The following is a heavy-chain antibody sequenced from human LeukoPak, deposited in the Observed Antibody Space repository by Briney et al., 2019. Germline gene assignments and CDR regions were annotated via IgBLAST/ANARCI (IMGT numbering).Heavy chain of an antibody. V-gene: IGHV3-23*01. CDR3: ARGFGEPAALTDY. CDR2: ISGSGGST. D-gene: IGHD2-2*01. J-gene: IGHJ4*02. Sequence: PGGSLRLSCAASGFTFSSYAMSWVRQAPGKGLEWVSAISGSGGSTYYADSVKGRFTIPRDNSKNTLYLQMNSLRGEDTAVYYCARGFGEPAALTDYWGQGTLVTVSS. CDR1: GFTFSSYA.